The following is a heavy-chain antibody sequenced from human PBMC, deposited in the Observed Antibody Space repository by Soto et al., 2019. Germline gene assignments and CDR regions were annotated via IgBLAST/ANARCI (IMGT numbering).Heavy chain of an antibody. CDR3: AREGAAAVTGGSVY. V-gene: IGHV4-34*01. D-gene: IGHD6-13*01. J-gene: IGHJ4*02. CDR2: INHSGST. CDR1: GMSFSGYS. Sequence: SGTLCLTCAVSGMSFSGYSWSWIRQPPGKGLEWIGEINHSGSTNYNPSLKSRVTISVDTSKNQFSLKLSSVTAADTAVYYCAREGAAAVTGGSVYWGQG.